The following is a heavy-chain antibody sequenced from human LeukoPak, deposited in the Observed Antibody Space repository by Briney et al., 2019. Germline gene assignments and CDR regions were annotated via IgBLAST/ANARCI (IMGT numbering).Heavy chain of an antibody. CDR1: GYTFTSYG. CDR2: MNPNSGNT. V-gene: IGHV1-8*02. J-gene: IGHJ4*02. D-gene: IGHD3-16*02. CDR3: ARRGYVWGSYRSCFDY. Sequence: ASVKVSCKASGYTFTSYGISWVRQAPGQGLEWMGWMNPNSGNTGYAQKFQGRVTMTRNTSISTAYMELSSLRSEDTAVYYCARRGYVWGSYRSCFDYWGQGTLVTVSS.